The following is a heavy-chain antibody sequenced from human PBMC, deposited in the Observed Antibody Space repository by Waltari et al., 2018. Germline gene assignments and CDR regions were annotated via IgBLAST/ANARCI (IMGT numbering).Heavy chain of an antibody. V-gene: IGHV4-38-2*02. CDR1: GFSISSAYY. CDR3: ARDTSSSAGVDY. CDR2: IFYTGGA. D-gene: IGHD6-6*01. J-gene: IGHJ4*02. Sequence: QVQLQESGPGLVKPSETLSLTCTVSGFSISSAYYWGWIRQPPGKGLEWIWSIFYTGGASYNPPFKGRVAMSIDTSKNQFSLKLSSVTAADTAGYYCARDTSSSAGVDYWGQGTLVTVSS.